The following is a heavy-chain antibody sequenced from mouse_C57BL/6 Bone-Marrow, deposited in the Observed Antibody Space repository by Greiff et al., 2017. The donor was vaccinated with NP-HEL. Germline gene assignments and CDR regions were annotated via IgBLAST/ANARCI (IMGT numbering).Heavy chain of an antibody. Sequence: EVKLMESGGGLVKPGGSLKLSCAASGFTFSSYTMSWVRQTPEKRLEWVATISGGGGNTYYPDSVKGRFTISRDNAKNTLYLQMSSLRSEDTALYYCARHGYYYGSREYYFDYWGQGTTLTVSS. CDR3: ARHGYYYGSREYYFDY. D-gene: IGHD1-1*01. V-gene: IGHV5-9*01. CDR1: GFTFSSYT. CDR2: ISGGGGNT. J-gene: IGHJ2*01.